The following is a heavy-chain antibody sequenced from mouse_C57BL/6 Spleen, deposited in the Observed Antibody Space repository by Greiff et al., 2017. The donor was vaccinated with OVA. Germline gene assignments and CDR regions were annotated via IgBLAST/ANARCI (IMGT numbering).Heavy chain of an antibody. J-gene: IGHJ4*01. Sequence: VQLVESGPGLVAPSQSLSITCTVSGFSLTSYGVHWVRQPPGKGLEWLVVIWSDGSKTYNSALKSRLSISKDNSKSQVFLKMNSLQTDDTAMYYCAIAYYSNYVYAMDYWGQGTSVTVSS. V-gene: IGHV2-6*03. CDR1: GFSLTSYG. CDR3: AIAYYSNYVYAMDY. CDR2: IWSDGSK. D-gene: IGHD2-5*01.